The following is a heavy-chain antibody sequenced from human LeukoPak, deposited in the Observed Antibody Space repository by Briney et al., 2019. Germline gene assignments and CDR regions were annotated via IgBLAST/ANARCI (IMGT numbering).Heavy chain of an antibody. J-gene: IGHJ4*02. CDR3: ARDLEVGLRSGSLAL. V-gene: IGHV1-2*02. CDR1: GYTFTGYY. CDR2: INPNSGGT. Sequence: SVKVSCKASGYTFTGYYMHWVRQAPGQGLEWMGWINPNSGGTTYAQKFQGRVTMTRDTSISTAYMEVSRLRSDDTAVYYCARDLEVGLRSGSLALWGQGTLVTVSS. D-gene: IGHD6-19*01.